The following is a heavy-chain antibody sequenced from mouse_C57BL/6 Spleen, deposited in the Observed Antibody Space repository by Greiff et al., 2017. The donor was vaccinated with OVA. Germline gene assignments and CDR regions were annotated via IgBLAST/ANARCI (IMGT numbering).Heavy chain of an antibody. J-gene: IGHJ2*01. V-gene: IGHV1-52*01. CDR1: GYTFTSYW. Sequence: QVQLQQPGAELVRPGSSVKLSCKASGYTFTSYWMHWVKQRPIQGLEWIGNIDPSDSETHYNQKFKDKATLTVDKSSSTAYKQHSRRTSEEYAVYYGERENYYGSSYFDYWGQGTTLTVSS. CDR2: IDPSDSET. CDR3: ERENYYGSSYFDY. D-gene: IGHD1-1*01.